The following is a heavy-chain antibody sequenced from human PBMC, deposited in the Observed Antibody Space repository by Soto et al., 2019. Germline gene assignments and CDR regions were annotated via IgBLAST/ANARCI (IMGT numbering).Heavy chain of an antibody. Sequence: SVKVSCKASGGTFSSYTISWVRQAPGQGLEWMGRIIPILGIANYAQKFQGRVTITADKSTSTAYMELSSLRSEDTAVYYCARDHDYYGSGSYPNWFDPWGQGTLVTVSS. V-gene: IGHV1-69*04. D-gene: IGHD3-10*01. CDR2: IIPILGIA. CDR1: GGTFSSYT. CDR3: ARDHDYYGSGSYPNWFDP. J-gene: IGHJ5*02.